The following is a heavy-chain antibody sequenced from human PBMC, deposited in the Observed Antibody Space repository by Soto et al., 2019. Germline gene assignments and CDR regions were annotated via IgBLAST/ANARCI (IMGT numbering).Heavy chain of an antibody. V-gene: IGHV3-15*07. CDR1: GFTFSNAW. CDR3: ATVFRVTGTMN. J-gene: IGHJ4*02. CDR2: IKSKTDGGTT. Sequence: EVQLVESGGALVRPGESIRLSCAASGFTFSNAWMNWVRQAPGKGLEWVGLIKSKTDGGTTDYGTPLKARFTISRDDSKNTLFLQMTSLQAEDTALEYWATVFRVTGTMNWGQGTLVTFSS. D-gene: IGHD1-7*01.